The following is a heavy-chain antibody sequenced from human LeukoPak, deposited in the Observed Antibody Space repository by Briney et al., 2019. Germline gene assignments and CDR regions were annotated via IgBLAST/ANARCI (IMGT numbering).Heavy chain of an antibody. V-gene: IGHV4-59*12. CDR2: IYYSGST. J-gene: IGHJ6*02. Sequence: ETLSLTCTVSGGSISSYYWSWIRQPPGKGLEWIGYIYYSGSTNYNPSLKSRVTISVDTSKNQFSLKLSSVTAADTAVYYCARAYGDYGYYYYGMDVWGQGTTVTVSS. CDR3: ARAYGDYGYYYYGMDV. D-gene: IGHD4-17*01. CDR1: GGSISSYY.